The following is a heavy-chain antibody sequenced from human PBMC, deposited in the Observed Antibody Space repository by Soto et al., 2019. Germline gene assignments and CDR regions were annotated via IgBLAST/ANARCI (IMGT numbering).Heavy chain of an antibody. CDR2: IYSGGSA. CDR1: GFTVSSNY. J-gene: IGHJ4*02. V-gene: IGHV3-66*04. Sequence: EVQLVESGGGLVQPGGSLRLSCAASGFTVSSNYMSWVRQAPGKGLEWVSVIYSGGSAYYADSVKGRFTISRDNSKNTLDIQMNSLRAEDTAVYYGARHGDSYGGGYFDYWGQGTLVTVSS. CDR3: ARHGDSYGGGYFDY. D-gene: IGHD5-18*01.